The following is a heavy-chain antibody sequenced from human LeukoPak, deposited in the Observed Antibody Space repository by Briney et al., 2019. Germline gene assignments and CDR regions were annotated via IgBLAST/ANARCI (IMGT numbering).Heavy chain of an antibody. CDR2: IRYDGSNK. Sequence: GGSLRLSCAASGFTFSSYGMHWVRQAPGRGLEWVAYIRYDGSNKYYADSVKGRFTISRDNSKNTLYLQMNSLRAEDTAVYYCAKDPGPPKQPDAFDIWGQGTMVTVSS. CDR3: AKDPGPPKQPDAFDI. J-gene: IGHJ3*02. D-gene: IGHD3-10*01. V-gene: IGHV3-30*02. CDR1: GFTFSSYG.